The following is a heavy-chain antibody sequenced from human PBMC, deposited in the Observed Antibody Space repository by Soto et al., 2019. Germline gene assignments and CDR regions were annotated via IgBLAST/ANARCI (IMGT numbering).Heavy chain of an antibody. J-gene: IGHJ6*02. D-gene: IGHD2-2*01. CDR3: AREACSSTSCYADYYYGMDV. CDR1: GGTFSSYT. CDR2: IIPILGIA. Sequence: QVQLVQSGAEVKKPGSSVKVSCKASGGTFSSYTISWVRQAPGQGLEWMGRIIPILGIANYAQKFQGRVTITADKSPGTAYMELSSLRSEDTAVYYCAREACSSTSCYADYYYGMDVWGQGTTVTVSS. V-gene: IGHV1-69*08.